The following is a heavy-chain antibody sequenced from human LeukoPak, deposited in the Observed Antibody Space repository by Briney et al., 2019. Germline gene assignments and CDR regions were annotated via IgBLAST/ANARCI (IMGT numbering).Heavy chain of an antibody. Sequence: PSETLSLTCTVSGGSISSGSYYWSWTRQPAGKGLEWIGRIYTSGSTNYNPSLKGRVTISVDTSKNQFSLKLSSVTAADTAVYYCARDVAIFGVVDAFDIWGQGTMVTVSS. V-gene: IGHV4-61*02. CDR1: GGSISSGSYY. CDR3: ARDVAIFGVVDAFDI. D-gene: IGHD3-3*02. CDR2: IYTSGST. J-gene: IGHJ3*02.